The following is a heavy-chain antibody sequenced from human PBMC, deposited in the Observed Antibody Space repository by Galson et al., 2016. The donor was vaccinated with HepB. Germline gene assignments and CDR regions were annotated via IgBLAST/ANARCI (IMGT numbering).Heavy chain of an antibody. CDR3: AKDSGAYYYDSSGYRRNAFDI. V-gene: IGHV3-9*01. J-gene: IGHJ3*02. CDR1: GFTLEHYA. CDR2: ISWNSGSI. Sequence: SLRLSCAASGFTLEHYAMHWVRQAPGKGLECVSGISWNSGSIWYADSVKGRFTISRDNAKNSLYLQMNSLRAGDTALYYCAKDSGAYYYDSSGYRRNAFDIWGQGTMVTVSS. D-gene: IGHD3-22*01.